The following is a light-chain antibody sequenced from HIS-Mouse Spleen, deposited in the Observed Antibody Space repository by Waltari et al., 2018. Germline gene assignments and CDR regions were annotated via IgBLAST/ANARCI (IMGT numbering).Light chain of an antibody. J-gene: IGLJ2*01. CDR2: RNT. CDR1: SSNIGSNY. V-gene: IGLV1-47*01. Sequence: QSVLTQPPSASGTPGQRVTISCSGSSSNIGSNYVYWYQQLPGTAPKLLTYRNTQRPSGVPDRFSGSQSGTSASLAISGLRSEDEADYYCAAWDDSLSGPVFGGGTKLTVL. CDR3: AAWDDSLSGPV.